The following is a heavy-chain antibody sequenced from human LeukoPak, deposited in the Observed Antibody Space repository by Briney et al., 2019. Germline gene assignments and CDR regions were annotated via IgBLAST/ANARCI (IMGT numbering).Heavy chain of an antibody. Sequence: GGSLRLSCAASGFTFSSYGMHWVRQAPGKGLEWVAFIQYDGSKKYYADSVKGRFTISRDNSKNALYLQMNSLRAEDTAVYYCAKDRRQLLVPYYFDYWGQGTLVTVSS. CDR2: IQYDGSKK. V-gene: IGHV3-30*02. CDR3: AKDRRQLLVPYYFDY. CDR1: GFTFSSYG. J-gene: IGHJ4*02. D-gene: IGHD6-13*01.